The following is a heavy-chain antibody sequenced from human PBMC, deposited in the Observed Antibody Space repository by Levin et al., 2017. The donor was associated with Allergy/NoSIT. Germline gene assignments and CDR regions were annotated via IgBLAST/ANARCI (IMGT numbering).Heavy chain of an antibody. D-gene: IGHD3-9*01. CDR1: GGSISSYY. CDR2: IYYSGST. V-gene: IGHV4-59*01. J-gene: IGHJ3*02. CDR3: ARLIYYDILTGYRDAFDI. Sequence: PSETLSLTCTVSGGSISSYYWSWIRQPPGKGLEWIGYIYYSGSTNYNPSLKSRVTISVDTSKNQFSLKLSSVTAADTAVYYCARLIYYDILTGYRDAFDIWGQGTMVTVSS.